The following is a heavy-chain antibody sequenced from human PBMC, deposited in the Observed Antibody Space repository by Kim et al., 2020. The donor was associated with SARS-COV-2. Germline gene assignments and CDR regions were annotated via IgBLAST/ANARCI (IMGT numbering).Heavy chain of an antibody. J-gene: IGHJ6*02. Sequence: QQFQGRVTITRDTSASTAYMGLSSLRSEDTAVYYCARYGSDPSNYGMDVWGQGTTVTVSS. CDR3: ARYGSDPSNYGMDV. V-gene: IGHV1-3*01. D-gene: IGHD3-10*01.